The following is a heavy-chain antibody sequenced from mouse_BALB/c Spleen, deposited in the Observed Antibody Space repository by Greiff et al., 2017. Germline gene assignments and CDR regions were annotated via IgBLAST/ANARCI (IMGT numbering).Heavy chain of an antibody. CDR3: ARGGGWFAY. CDR1: GYSITSDYA. J-gene: IGHJ3*01. V-gene: IGHV3-2*02. Sequence: EVKLMESGPGLVKPSQSLSLTCTVTGYSITSDYAWNWIRQFPGNKLEWMGYISYSGSTSYNPSLKSRISITRDTSKNQFFLQLNSVTTEDTATYYCARGGGWFAYWGQGTLVTVSA. CDR2: ISYSGST.